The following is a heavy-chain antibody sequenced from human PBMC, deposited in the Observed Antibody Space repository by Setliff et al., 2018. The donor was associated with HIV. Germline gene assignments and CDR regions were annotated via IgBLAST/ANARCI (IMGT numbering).Heavy chain of an antibody. J-gene: IGHJ4*02. CDR3: AREDVYYYDSEGYYLLEY. CDR2: ISSDSTDI. CDR1: GFTFSSYT. V-gene: IGHV3-21*01. D-gene: IGHD3-22*01. Sequence: GGSLRLSCAASGFTFSSYTMNWVRQAPGKGLEWVSSISSDSTDIYYADSMKGRFTISRDNAKNSLYLQMSSLGAEDTAVYYCAREDVYYYDSEGYYLLEYWGKGTPVTVS.